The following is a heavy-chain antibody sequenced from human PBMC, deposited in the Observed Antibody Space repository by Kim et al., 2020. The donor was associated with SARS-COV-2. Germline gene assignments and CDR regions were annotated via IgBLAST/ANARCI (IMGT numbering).Heavy chain of an antibody. Sequence: SETLSLTCTVSGGSISSYYWSRIRQPPGKGLEWIGYIYYSGSTNYNPSLKSRVTISVDTSKNQFSLKLSSVTAADTAVYYCARRDLYSSSWYVLDYWGQGTLVTVSS. CDR3: ARRDLYSSSWYVLDY. CDR1: GGSISSYY. CDR2: IYYSGST. V-gene: IGHV4-59*08. D-gene: IGHD6-13*01. J-gene: IGHJ4*02.